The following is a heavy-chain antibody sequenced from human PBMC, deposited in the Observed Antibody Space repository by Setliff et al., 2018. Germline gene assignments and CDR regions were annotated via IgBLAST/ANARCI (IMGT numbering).Heavy chain of an antibody. CDR2: ISSSSSYI. V-gene: IGHV3-21*01. CDR3: ARDTDSYGMDV. J-gene: IGHJ6*02. CDR1: GFTFSSYS. D-gene: IGHD3-3*01. Sequence: GESLKISCAASGFTFSSYSMNWVRQAPGKGLEWVSSISSSSSYIYYADSVKGRFTISRDNAKNSLYLQMNSLRAEDTAVYYCARDTDSYGMDVWGQGTTVTVSS.